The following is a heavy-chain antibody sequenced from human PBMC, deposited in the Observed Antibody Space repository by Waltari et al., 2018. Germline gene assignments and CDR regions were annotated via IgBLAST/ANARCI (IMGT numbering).Heavy chain of an antibody. V-gene: IGHV3-21*01. Sequence: EVQLVESGGGLVKPGGSLRLSCAASGFTFSSYSMNWVRQAPGKGLEWVSSISSSSSYIYHADAVKGRFTISRDNAKNSLYLQMNSLRAEDTAVYYCARSSYYYDSSGYSLDYWGQGTLVTVSS. CDR2: ISSSSSYI. D-gene: IGHD3-22*01. CDR3: ARSSYYYDSSGYSLDY. J-gene: IGHJ4*02. CDR1: GFTFSSYS.